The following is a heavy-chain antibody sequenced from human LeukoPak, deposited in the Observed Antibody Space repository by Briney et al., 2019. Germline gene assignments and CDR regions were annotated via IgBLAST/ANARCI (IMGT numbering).Heavy chain of an antibody. CDR3: VTTTTLPPPFDY. CDR1: GFTFSSYG. CDR2: IRYDGSNK. V-gene: IGHV3-30*02. J-gene: IGHJ4*02. D-gene: IGHD5-12*01. Sequence: GGSLRLSCAASGFTFSSYGMHWVRQAPGKGLEWVAFIRYDGSNKYYADSVKGRFTISRDNSKNTLYLQMNSLRAEDTAVYYCVTTTTLPPPFDYWGQGTLVTVSS.